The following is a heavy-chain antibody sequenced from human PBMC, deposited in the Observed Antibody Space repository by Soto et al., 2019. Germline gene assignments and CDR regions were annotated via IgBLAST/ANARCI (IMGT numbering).Heavy chain of an antibody. V-gene: IGHV4-34*01. Sequence: PSETLSLTCAVYGGSFSGYYWSWIRQPPGKGLEWIGEINHSGSTNYNPSLKSRVTISVGTSKNQFSLKLSSVTAADTAVYYCARTTGIARFYYYYYYGMDVWGQGTTVTVSS. J-gene: IGHJ6*02. CDR2: INHSGST. CDR1: GGSFSGYY. D-gene: IGHD6-6*01. CDR3: ARTTGIARFYYYYYYGMDV.